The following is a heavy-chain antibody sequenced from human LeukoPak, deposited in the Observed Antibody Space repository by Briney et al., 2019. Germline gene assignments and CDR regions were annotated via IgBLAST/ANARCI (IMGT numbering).Heavy chain of an antibody. CDR1: GFTFSTYN. Sequence: GGSLRLSCAASGFTFSTYNMHWVRQAPGKGLEWVAVISYHGSSKYYADSVKGRFTISRDNSKNTLYLQMNSLRAEDTAVYYCAKGYDYVWGSKDYWGQGTLVTVSS. J-gene: IGHJ4*02. CDR3: AKGYDYVWGSKDY. V-gene: IGHV3-30*04. D-gene: IGHD3-16*01. CDR2: ISYHGSSK.